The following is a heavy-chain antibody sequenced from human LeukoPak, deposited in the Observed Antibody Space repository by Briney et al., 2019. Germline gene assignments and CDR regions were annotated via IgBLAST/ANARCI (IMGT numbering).Heavy chain of an antibody. CDR1: GFTFSSYG. V-gene: IGHV3-33*01. Sequence: GGSLRLSCAASGFTFSSYGMHRVRQAPGKGLEWVAVIRYDGSNKYYADSVKGRITISRDNSKNTLYLQMNSLRAEDTAAYYCARGGLGLYGMDVWGQGTTVTVSS. CDR2: IRYDGSNK. J-gene: IGHJ6*02. D-gene: IGHD3-16*01. CDR3: ARGGLGLYGMDV.